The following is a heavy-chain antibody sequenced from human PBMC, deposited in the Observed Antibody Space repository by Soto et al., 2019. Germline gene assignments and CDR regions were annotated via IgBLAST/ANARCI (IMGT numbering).Heavy chain of an antibody. J-gene: IGHJ5*02. V-gene: IGHV1-69*12. CDR3: ARDRGPSSGYYPYWFDP. CDR1: GGTFSSYA. CDR2: IIPIFGTA. Sequence: QVQLVQSGAEVKKPGSSVKVSCKASGGTFSSYAISWVRQAPGQGLEWMGEIIPIFGTANYAQKFQGRVTITADESTSKAYMELSSMRSEDTAVYYCARDRGPSSGYYPYWFDPWGQGTLVTGSS. D-gene: IGHD3-22*01.